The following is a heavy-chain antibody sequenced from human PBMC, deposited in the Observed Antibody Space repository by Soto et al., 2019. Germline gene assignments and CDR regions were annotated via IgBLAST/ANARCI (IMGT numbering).Heavy chain of an antibody. Sequence: ASVKVSCKASGYTFTTYYMYWVRQAPGQGLEWMGVIDPSGGRTYYAQKFQGRVTMTRDTSTSTVYMELSSLRSEDTAVYYCARLLAPYCGGDCYSGFDYWGQGTQVTVSS. CDR1: GYTFTTYY. D-gene: IGHD2-21*02. CDR2: IDPSGGRT. V-gene: IGHV1-46*01. J-gene: IGHJ4*02. CDR3: ARLLAPYCGGDCYSGFDY.